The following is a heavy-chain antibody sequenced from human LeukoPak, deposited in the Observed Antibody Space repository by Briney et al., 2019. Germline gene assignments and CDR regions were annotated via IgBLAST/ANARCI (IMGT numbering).Heavy chain of an antibody. D-gene: IGHD3-3*01. Sequence: SETLSLTCAVYGGSFSGYYWSWIRQPPGKGLEWIGEINHSGSTNYNPSLKSRVTISVDTSKNQFSLKPSSVTAADTAVYYCARGRPRYDFWSGAYYYYYMDVWGKGTTVTVSS. V-gene: IGHV4-34*01. CDR3: ARGRPRYDFWSGAYYYYYMDV. CDR2: INHSGST. CDR1: GGSFSGYY. J-gene: IGHJ6*03.